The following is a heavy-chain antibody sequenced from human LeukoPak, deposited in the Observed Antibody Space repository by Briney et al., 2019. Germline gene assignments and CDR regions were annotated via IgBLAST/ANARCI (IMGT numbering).Heavy chain of an antibody. CDR1: GFTFSNAW. CDR2: ISHDGRNQ. Sequence: PGGSLRLSCAASGFTFSNAWMSRVRQAPGKGLECVALISHDGRNQFYADSVKDRFTISRDDSKNTLYLQMSSLRAEDTAMYYCAKWNGDFLTGYYLDDWGQGTLVTVSS. D-gene: IGHD3-9*01. V-gene: IGHV3-30*18. CDR3: AKWNGDFLTGYYLDD. J-gene: IGHJ4*02.